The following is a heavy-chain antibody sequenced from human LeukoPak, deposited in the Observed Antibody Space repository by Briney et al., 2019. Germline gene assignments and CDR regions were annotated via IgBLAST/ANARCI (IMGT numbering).Heavy chain of an antibody. CDR3: VRGVHYYDSSGYRRLLDY. Sequence: SVKVSCKASGGTFSSYAISWVRQAPGQGLEWKGRIIPIFGTANYAQKFQGRVTITTDESTSTAYMELSSLRSEDTAVYYCVRGVHYYDSSGYRRLLDYWGQGTLVTVSS. CDR2: IIPIFGTA. CDR1: GGTFSSYA. J-gene: IGHJ4*02. D-gene: IGHD3-22*01. V-gene: IGHV1-69*05.